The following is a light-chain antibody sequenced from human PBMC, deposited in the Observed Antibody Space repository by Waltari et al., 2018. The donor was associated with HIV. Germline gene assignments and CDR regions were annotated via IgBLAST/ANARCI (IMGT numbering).Light chain of an antibody. Sequence: EVVMTQSPAALSVFPGETVTLSCRASQSVNRDLAWYQQKPGQAPRLLIYGATTRATDIPARFSGSGSGTEFTLSISSLQSEDLAVYYCQHYTNWPLTFGGGTKVEIK. CDR2: GAT. J-gene: IGKJ4*01. CDR3: QHYTNWPLT. V-gene: IGKV3-15*01. CDR1: QSVNRD.